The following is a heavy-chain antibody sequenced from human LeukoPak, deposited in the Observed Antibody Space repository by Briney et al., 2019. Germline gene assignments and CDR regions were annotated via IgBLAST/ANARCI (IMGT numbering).Heavy chain of an antibody. CDR3: AKDPHPYGDSVGGYHFDY. CDR2: ISYGGDNT. CDR1: GFTFTDYA. J-gene: IGHJ4*02. D-gene: IGHD4-17*01. Sequence: GGSLRLSCAASGFTFTDYAMNWVRQAPGKGLEWVSGISYGGDNTYYADSVKGRFTISRDNPRNSLNLALNSLRAEDTAVYYCAKDPHPYGDSVGGYHFDYWGQGTLVTVSS. V-gene: IGHV3-23*01.